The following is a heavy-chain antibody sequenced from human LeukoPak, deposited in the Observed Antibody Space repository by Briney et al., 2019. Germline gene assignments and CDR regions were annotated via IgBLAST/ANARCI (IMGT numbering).Heavy chain of an antibody. J-gene: IGHJ4*02. Sequence: PSETLSLTCTVSGGSISSSSYYWGWIRQPPGKGLEWIGSIYYSGSTYYNPSLKSRVTISVDTSKNQFSLKLSSVTAADTAVYYCARLRRELSAPRLETDYWGQGTLVTVSS. D-gene: IGHD1-26*01. CDR3: ARLRRELSAPRLETDY. V-gene: IGHV4-39*01. CDR2: IYYSGST. CDR1: GGSISSSSYY.